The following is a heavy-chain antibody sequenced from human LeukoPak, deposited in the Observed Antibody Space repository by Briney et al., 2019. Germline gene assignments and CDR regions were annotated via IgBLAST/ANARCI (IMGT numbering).Heavy chain of an antibody. D-gene: IGHD2-2*01. CDR2: IYTSGST. CDR1: GGSISSGSYY. V-gene: IGHV4-61*02. Sequence: NPSQTLSLTCTVSGGSISSGSYYWSWIRQPAGKGLEWIGRIYTSGSTNYNPSLKSRVTISVDTSKNQFSLKLSSVTAADTAVYYCARGVVVVPAAPLGYYYMGVWGKGTTVTVSS. J-gene: IGHJ6*03. CDR3: ARGVVVVPAAPLGYYYMGV.